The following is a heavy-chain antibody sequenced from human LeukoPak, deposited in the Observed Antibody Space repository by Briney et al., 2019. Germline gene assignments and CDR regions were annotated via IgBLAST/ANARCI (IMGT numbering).Heavy chain of an antibody. D-gene: IGHD1-1*01. CDR2: VYNDGRT. CDR1: GFTVNRDY. V-gene: IGHV3-53*01. CDR3: TRGSPTVSAGYN. J-gene: IGHJ4*02. Sequence: PGESLRLSCAASGFTVNRDYMSWVRQSPGKGLEWVSVVYNDGRTFYADSVKGRFTISRDDSKNTVFLQMNRLRPEVTAIYFCTRGSPTVSAGYNWGRGTVVIVSS.